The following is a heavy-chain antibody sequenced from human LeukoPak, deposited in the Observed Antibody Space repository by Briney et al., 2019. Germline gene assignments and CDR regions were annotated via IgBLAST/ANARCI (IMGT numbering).Heavy chain of an antibody. CDR1: GFTFSTYS. CDR3: ARDSGSSWFFDY. V-gene: IGHV3-48*01. Sequence: GGSLRLSCVASGFTFSTYSMNWVRQAPGKGLEWVSYISTSSGTIYYADSVKGRFTISRNNAKNSPYLQMNSLRAEDTAVYYCARDSGSSWFFDYWGQGTLVTVSS. CDR2: ISTSSGTI. J-gene: IGHJ4*02. D-gene: IGHD6-13*01.